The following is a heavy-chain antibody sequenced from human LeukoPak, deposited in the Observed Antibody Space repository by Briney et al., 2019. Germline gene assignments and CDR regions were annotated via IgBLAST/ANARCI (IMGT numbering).Heavy chain of an antibody. CDR1: GGSISSNSDY. CDR3: SRLSYYNYYMDV. J-gene: IGHJ6*03. V-gene: IGHV4-39*01. CDR2: IYYSGNT. Sequence: SETLSLTCTVSGGSISSNSDYWAWIRQPPGKGLEWIGTIYYSGNTYYNPSLKSRVTISIDTSKNQFSLKLSSVTAADTVVYYSSRLSYYNYYMDVWGKGTTVTVSS.